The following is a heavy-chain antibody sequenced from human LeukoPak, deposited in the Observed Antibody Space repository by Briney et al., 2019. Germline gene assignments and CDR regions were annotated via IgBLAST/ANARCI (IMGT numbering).Heavy chain of an antibody. D-gene: IGHD3-22*01. CDR3: TKTSKYPYDSGDYYSGCFDS. J-gene: IGHJ4*02. Sequence: PVGALRLSCAASGDTFCGYAMTWGRQAPGEGLGCGSSISGMVRGTYDVDSVKGRFTISRENSKTTLYLKMNSLRAEDTAVYYCTKTSKYPYDSGDYYSGCFDSWGQGKLVTVSS. V-gene: IGHV3-23*01. CDR1: GDTFCGYA. CDR2: ISGMVRGT.